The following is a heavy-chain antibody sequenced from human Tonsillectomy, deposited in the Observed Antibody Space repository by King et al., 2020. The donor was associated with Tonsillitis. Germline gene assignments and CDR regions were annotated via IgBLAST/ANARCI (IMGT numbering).Heavy chain of an antibody. CDR2: ISTSSSYI. CDR3: ASGHLGYCSSPTCPWPPYYYYGMDV. CDR1: AFTFNSYN. D-gene: IGHD2-2*01. Sequence: VQLVESGGGLVKPGGSLRLSCEASAFTFNSYNMNWVRQAPGKGLEWVSSISTSSSYINYADSVKGRFTISRDNAKKSLYLQMNSLRAEDTAVYFCASGHLGYCSSPTCPWPPYYYYGMDVWGQGTTVTVSS. J-gene: IGHJ6*02. V-gene: IGHV3-21*01.